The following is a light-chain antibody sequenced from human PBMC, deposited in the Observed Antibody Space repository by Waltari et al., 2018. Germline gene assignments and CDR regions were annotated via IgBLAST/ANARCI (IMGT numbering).Light chain of an antibody. CDR1: SPTSGRKT. CDR3: AAWDDSLNGLYV. Sequence: QSVPTQPPSASGTPAQRVTISCSGTSPTSGRKTVHWYQHHPGTAPKLRIYSINQRPSGVPDRFSGSKSGSSASLAISGLQSEDEADYYCAAWDDSLNGLYVFGTGTKVTVL. V-gene: IGLV1-44*01. J-gene: IGLJ1*01. CDR2: SIN.